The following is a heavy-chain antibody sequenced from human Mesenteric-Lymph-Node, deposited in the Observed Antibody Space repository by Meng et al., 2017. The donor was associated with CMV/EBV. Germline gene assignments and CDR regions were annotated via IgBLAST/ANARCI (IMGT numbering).Heavy chain of an antibody. Sequence: GGSLRLSCAASGFTFSSYAMHWVRQAPGKGLEWLAVISYDESNKYYADSVKGRFTISRDNSKNTLYLQMNSLSAEDTAVYSCARTGSNSGYYYVLYWGQGTLVTVSS. CDR1: GFTFSSYA. V-gene: IGHV3-30*04. CDR2: ISYDESNK. D-gene: IGHD3-22*01. J-gene: IGHJ4*02. CDR3: ARTGSNSGYYYVLY.